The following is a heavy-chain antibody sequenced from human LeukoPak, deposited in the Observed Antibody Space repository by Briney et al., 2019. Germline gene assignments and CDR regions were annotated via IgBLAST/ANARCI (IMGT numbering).Heavy chain of an antibody. V-gene: IGHV3-74*01. Sequence: GGSLRLSCAASGFSFSSYWMHWVRQAPGKGLEWVSRIKSDGSTTSYAVSVKGRFTISRDNAKNSVYLQMNSLRAEDTAVYYCAKRASGSGTSLYYFDYWGQGTLVTVSS. CDR1: GFSFSSYW. CDR2: IKSDGSTT. J-gene: IGHJ4*02. D-gene: IGHD3-10*01. CDR3: AKRASGSGTSLYYFDY.